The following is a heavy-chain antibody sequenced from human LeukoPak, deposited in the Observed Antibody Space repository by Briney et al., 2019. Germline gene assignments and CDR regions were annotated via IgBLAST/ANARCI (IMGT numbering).Heavy chain of an antibody. CDR3: AGDYYDSSGFDY. CDR1: GYTFTGYY. V-gene: IGHV1-2*02. Sequence: GASVKVSCKASGYTFTGYYMHWVRQAPGQGLEWMGWINPNGGGTNYAQKFQGRVTMTRDTSISTAYMELSRLRSDDTAVYYCAGDYYDSSGFDYWGQGTLVTVSS. D-gene: IGHD3-22*01. J-gene: IGHJ4*02. CDR2: INPNGGGT.